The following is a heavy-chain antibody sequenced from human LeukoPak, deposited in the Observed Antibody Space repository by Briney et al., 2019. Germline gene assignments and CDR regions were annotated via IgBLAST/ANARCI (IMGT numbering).Heavy chain of an antibody. D-gene: IGHD6-13*01. CDR3: ATETGFSSSSWYGVDY. Sequence: GASVKVSCKASGYTFTSYYMHWVRQAPGQGLEWMGIINPSGGSTSYAQKFQGRVTMTRDTSTSTVYMELSSLRSEDTAVYYCATETGFSSSSWYGVDYWGQGTLVTVSS. CDR2: INPSGGST. J-gene: IGHJ4*02. CDR1: GYTFTSYY. V-gene: IGHV1-46*01.